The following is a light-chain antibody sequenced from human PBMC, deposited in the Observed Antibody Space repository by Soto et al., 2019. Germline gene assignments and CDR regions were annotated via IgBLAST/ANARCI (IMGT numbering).Light chain of an antibody. Sequence: DVVMTPSPLSLAVTLGQPASISCRSSQSLLYSDGNTHLNWFHQRPGQSPRRLIYKVSNRDSGVPDRFGGSGSGTDFTVKISRVEAEDVGVYYCMQGTHWPPYTFGQGTQLEVK. J-gene: IGKJ2*01. CDR2: KVS. V-gene: IGKV2-30*01. CDR3: MQGTHWPPYT. CDR1: QSLLYSDGNTH.